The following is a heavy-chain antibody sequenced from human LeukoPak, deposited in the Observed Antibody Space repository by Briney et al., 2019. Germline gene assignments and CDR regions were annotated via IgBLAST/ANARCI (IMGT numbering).Heavy chain of an antibody. V-gene: IGHV1-24*01. CDR3: AASRNTAMVLTYDY. J-gene: IGHJ4*02. CDR2: FDPEDGET. Sequence: ASVKVSCKVSGYTLTELSMHWVRQAPGKGLEWMGGFDPEDGETIYAQKFQGRVTMTEDTSTDTAYMELSSLRSEGTAVYYCAASRNTAMVLTYDYWGQGTLVTVSS. CDR1: GYTLTELS. D-gene: IGHD5-18*01.